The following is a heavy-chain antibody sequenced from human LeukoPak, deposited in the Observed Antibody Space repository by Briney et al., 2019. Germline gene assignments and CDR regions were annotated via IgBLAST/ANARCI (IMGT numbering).Heavy chain of an antibody. CDR2: MNPNSGNT. Sequence: ASVKVSCKASGYTFTSYDINWVRQATGQGLEWMGWMNPNSGNTGYAQKFQGRVTMTRDTSTSTVYMELSSLRSEDTAVYYCARSIHGSSFFDYWGQGTLVTVSS. CDR1: GYTFTSYD. CDR3: ARSIHGSSFFDY. V-gene: IGHV1-8*01. J-gene: IGHJ4*02. D-gene: IGHD3-16*01.